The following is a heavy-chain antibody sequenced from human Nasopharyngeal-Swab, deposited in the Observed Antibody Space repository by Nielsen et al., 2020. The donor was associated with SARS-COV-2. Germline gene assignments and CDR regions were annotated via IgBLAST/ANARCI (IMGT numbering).Heavy chain of an antibody. CDR1: GGSVSSGSYY. CDR3: VRDESWRYYYGMDV. J-gene: IGHJ6*02. V-gene: IGHV4-61*01. CDR2: IYYSGST. D-gene: IGHD1-1*01. Sequence: SETLSLTCTVSGGSVSSGSYYWSWIRQPPGKGLEWIGYIYYSGSTNYNPSLKSRVTISVDTSKNQFSLKLSSVTAADTAVYYCVRDESWRYYYGMDVWGQGTTVTVSS.